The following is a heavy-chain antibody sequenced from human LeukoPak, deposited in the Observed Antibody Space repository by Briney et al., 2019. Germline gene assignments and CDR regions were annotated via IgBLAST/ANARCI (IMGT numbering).Heavy chain of an antibody. CDR2: KSHDGSNA. CDR3: ARGRDGYNRHSDY. CDR1: GFTVSSYV. J-gene: IGHJ4*02. Sequence: GGSLRLSCAASGFTVSSYVMHWVRQAPGKGLEWVSIKSHDGSNAYFADSVRGWFSISSDNSKNTLYVQMNSRRVEDAAVYYCARGRDGYNRHSDYWGQGTLVTVSS. V-gene: IGHV3-30*04. D-gene: IGHD5-24*01.